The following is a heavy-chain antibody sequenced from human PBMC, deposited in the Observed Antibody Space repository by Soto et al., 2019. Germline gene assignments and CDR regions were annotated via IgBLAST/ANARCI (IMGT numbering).Heavy chain of an antibody. CDR1: GFSFSTTGVG. J-gene: IGHJ6*02. D-gene: IGHD1-1*01. V-gene: IGHV2-5*01. CDR3: AHELSGYYYVMDV. Sequence: QITLRESGPTLVKPTQPLTLTCAYSGFSFSTTGVGVGWFRQPPGQALQWLALIYWNGNERYSPSLNGRLTVTKDTSKNQVLLTMTKVDPVDTATYFGAHELSGYYYVMDVWGPGTNVTVSS. CDR2: IYWNGNE.